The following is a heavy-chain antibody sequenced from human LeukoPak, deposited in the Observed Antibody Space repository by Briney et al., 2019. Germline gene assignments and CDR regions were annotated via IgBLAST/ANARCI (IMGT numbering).Heavy chain of an antibody. V-gene: IGHV3-53*01. CDR2: IYTGGST. Sequence: GGSLRLSCVASGFTVKTNSMSWVRQAPGKGLEWVSGIYTGGSTYYADSVNGRFTISRDNSKNTLYLQMTSLTAEDTAVYYCASAREYCISSECYDYFQHWGQGTLVSVSS. J-gene: IGHJ1*01. CDR3: ASAREYCISSECYDYFQH. CDR1: GFTVKTNS. D-gene: IGHD2-2*01.